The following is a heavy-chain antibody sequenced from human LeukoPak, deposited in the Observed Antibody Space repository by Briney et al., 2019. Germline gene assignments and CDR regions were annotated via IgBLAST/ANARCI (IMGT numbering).Heavy chain of an antibody. CDR2: IKQDGSGK. D-gene: IGHD5-24*01. CDR3: ARALGRLQPYYYYYGMDV. Sequence: GVSLRLSCAASGFTLSSCWMSWVRQPPGKGLEWVANIKQDGSGKYYVDSVKGRFTISRDNAKNSLYLQMNSLRAEDTAVYYCARALGRLQPYYYYYGMDVWGQGTTVTVSS. CDR1: GFTLSSCW. J-gene: IGHJ6*02. V-gene: IGHV3-7*01.